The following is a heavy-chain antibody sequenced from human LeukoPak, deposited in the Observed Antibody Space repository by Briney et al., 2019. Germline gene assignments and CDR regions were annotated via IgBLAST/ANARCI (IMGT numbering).Heavy chain of an antibody. CDR2: INHSGST. Sequence: PSETLSLTCAVYGGSFSGHYWTWIRQPPGKGLEGIGEINHSGSTNYNPSLKSRVTISVDTSKNQFSLRLTSVTAADTAVYSCARTTREFSSGWKTRGFDYWGQGTLVTVSS. V-gene: IGHV4-34*01. J-gene: IGHJ4*02. CDR1: GGSFSGHY. D-gene: IGHD6-19*01. CDR3: ARTTREFSSGWKTRGFDY.